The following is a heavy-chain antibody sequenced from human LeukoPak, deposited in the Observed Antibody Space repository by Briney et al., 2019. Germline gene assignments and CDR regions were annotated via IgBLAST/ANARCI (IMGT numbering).Heavy chain of an antibody. Sequence: GGSLRLSCAASGFTFSSYGMSWVRQAPGKGLEWVSAISGSGGSTYYADSVKGRFTISRDNSKNTLYLQMNSLRAEDTAVYYCAKGYSSGFKNHFDYWGQGTLVTVSS. J-gene: IGHJ4*02. CDR3: AKGYSSGFKNHFDY. D-gene: IGHD6-25*01. V-gene: IGHV3-23*01. CDR2: ISGSGGST. CDR1: GFTFSSYG.